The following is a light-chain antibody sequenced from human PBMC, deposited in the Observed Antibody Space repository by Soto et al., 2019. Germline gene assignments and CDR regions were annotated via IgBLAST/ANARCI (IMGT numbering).Light chain of an antibody. Sequence: DIQMTQSPSTLPASVGDRVTITCRASQSISSWLAWYQQKPGKAPRLXIYEASRLESGVPSRISGSGSGTELTITVSSLQPDDFETDYCQQYTNYPWTFGQGTKVDIK. J-gene: IGKJ1*01. CDR1: QSISSW. CDR2: EAS. V-gene: IGKV1-5*03. CDR3: QQYTNYPWT.